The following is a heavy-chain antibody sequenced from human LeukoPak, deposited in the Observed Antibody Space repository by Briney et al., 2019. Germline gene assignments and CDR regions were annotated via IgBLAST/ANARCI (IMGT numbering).Heavy chain of an antibody. D-gene: IGHD4-17*01. CDR3: TTDGGVAY. CDR1: GYSFTSYW. J-gene: IGHJ4*02. Sequence: GESLKISCKGSGYSFTSYWIGWVRQAPGKGLEWVGRIKSKTDGGTTDYAAPVKGRFTISRDDSKNTLYLQMNSLKTEDTAVYYCTTDGGVAYWGQGTLVTVSS. V-gene: IGHV3-15*01. CDR2: IKSKTDGGTT.